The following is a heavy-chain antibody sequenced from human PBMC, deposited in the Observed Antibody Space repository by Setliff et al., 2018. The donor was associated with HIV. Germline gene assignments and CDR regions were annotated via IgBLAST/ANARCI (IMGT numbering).Heavy chain of an antibody. D-gene: IGHD3-22*01. CDR2: INHSGST. Sequence: SETLSLTCAVYGGSFSGYYWSWIRQPPGKGLECIGEINHSGSTNHNPSLKSRVTISVDTSKKQFSLRLSSVTAADTAVYYCARWDVYDNSGYYDAFDIWGQGTMVTVSS. CDR3: ARWDVYDNSGYYDAFDI. J-gene: IGHJ3*02. CDR1: GGSFSGYY. V-gene: IGHV4-34*01.